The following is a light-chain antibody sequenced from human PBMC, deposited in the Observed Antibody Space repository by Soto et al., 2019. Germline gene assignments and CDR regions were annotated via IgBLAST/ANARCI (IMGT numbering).Light chain of an antibody. CDR3: QQRNSYPIT. V-gene: IGKV1-9*01. Sequence: DIQLTQSPSLLSASVGDRVTITCRASQGIGSSLAWYHQKAGKAPKLLIHTASTLQSGVPSRFSGSGSGTEFTLTITSLQPEDFETYYCQQRNSYPITVGQGTRLEIK. CDR1: QGIGSS. CDR2: TAS. J-gene: IGKJ5*01.